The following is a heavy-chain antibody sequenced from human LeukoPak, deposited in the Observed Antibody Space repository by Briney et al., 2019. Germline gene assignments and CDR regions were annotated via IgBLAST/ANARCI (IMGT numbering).Heavy chain of an antibody. V-gene: IGHV3-7*01. J-gene: IGHJ4*02. Sequence: SGGSLRLSCAASGFTFRSYWMSWVRQAPGKGLEWVANIKQDGSEKYYVDSVKGRFTISRDNAKNSLYLQMNSLRAEDTAVYYCGRALGGGPLDYWGQETLVTVSS. D-gene: IGHD3-16*01. CDR2: IKQDGSEK. CDR3: GRALGGGPLDY. CDR1: GFTFRSYW.